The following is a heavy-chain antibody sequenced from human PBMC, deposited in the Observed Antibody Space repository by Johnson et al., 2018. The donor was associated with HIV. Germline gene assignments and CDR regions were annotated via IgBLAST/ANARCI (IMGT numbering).Heavy chain of an antibody. Sequence: QVQLVESGGGVVQPGRSLRVSCGASGFTFSSYDMHWVRQAPGKGLEWVAVITYDGTKKYFADSVKGRFNISRDNSKNTLYLQMNSLRAEDTAVYHCAREGAWEVRPGAFDIWGQGTTVTVSS. J-gene: IGHJ3*02. CDR3: AREGAWEVRPGAFDI. CDR2: ITYDGTKK. V-gene: IGHV3-30*03. CDR1: GFTFSSYD. D-gene: IGHD1-26*01.